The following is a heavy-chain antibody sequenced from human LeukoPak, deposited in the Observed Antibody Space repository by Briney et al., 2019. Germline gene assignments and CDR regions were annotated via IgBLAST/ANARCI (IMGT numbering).Heavy chain of an antibody. CDR1: GYTLTELS. Sequence: ASVKVSCKVSGYTLTELSMHWVRQAPGKGLEWRGGFDPEDGETIYAQKFQGRVTMTEDTSTDTAYMELSSLRSEDTAVYYCASRGLVEQQFDYWGQGTLVTVSS. V-gene: IGHV1-24*01. J-gene: IGHJ4*02. CDR3: ASRGLVEQQFDY. CDR2: FDPEDGET. D-gene: IGHD6-13*01.